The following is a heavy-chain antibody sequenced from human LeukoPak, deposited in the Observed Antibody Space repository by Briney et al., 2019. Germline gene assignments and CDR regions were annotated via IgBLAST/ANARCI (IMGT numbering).Heavy chain of an antibody. CDR3: AKDSRGYSGSLYFDYDAFDI. V-gene: IGHV3-21*01. CDR2: ISSSSRYI. CDR1: GFTFSRYS. Sequence: GGSLTLSWAPSGFTFSRYSMNWVRQAPGEGLECVSSISSSSRYIYYADSVEDRFTISRDNAKNSLSLQMNSLRAEDTAVYNCAKDSRGYSGSLYFDYDAFDIWGQGAMVTVSS. J-gene: IGHJ3*02. D-gene: IGHD1-26*01.